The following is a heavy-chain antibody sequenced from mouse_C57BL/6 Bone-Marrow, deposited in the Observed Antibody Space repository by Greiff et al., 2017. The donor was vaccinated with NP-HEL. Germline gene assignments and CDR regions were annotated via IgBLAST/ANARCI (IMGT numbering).Heavy chain of an antibody. CDR3: VAEPFAY. CDR1: GFSFNTYA. CDR2: IRSKSNNYAT. Sequence: EVKLQESGGGLVQPKGSLKLSCAASGFSFNTYAMNWVRQAPGKGLEWVARIRSKSNNYATYYADSVKDRFTISRDDSESMLYLQMNNLKTEDTAMYYCVAEPFAYWGQGTLVTVSA. V-gene: IGHV10-1*01. D-gene: IGHD6-1*01. J-gene: IGHJ3*01.